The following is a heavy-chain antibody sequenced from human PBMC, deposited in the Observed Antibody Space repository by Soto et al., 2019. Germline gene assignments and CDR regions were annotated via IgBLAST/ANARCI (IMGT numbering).Heavy chain of an antibody. CDR2: ISAYNGNT. CDR1: GYTFTSYG. Sequence: QVQLVQSGAEVKKPGASVKVSCKASGYTFTSYGISWVRQAPGQGLEWMGWISAYNGNTNYAQKLQGRVTMTTDTSTSTAYMELRSLRSDDTAVYYCAKHSLGYCSGGICYPDYYYGMDVWGQGTTVTVSS. J-gene: IGHJ6*02. CDR3: AKHSLGYCSGGICYPDYYYGMDV. V-gene: IGHV1-18*01. D-gene: IGHD2-15*01.